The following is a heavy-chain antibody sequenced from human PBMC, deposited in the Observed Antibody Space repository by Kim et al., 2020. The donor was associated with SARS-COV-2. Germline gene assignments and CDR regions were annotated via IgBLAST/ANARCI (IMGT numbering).Heavy chain of an antibody. J-gene: IGHJ4*02. CDR3: ARGPIAAADAFDY. D-gene: IGHD6-13*01. V-gene: IGHV4-30-2*01. Sequence: NPSLKSRVTISVDRSKNQFSLKLSSVTAADTAVYYCARGPIAAADAFDYWGQGTLVTVSS.